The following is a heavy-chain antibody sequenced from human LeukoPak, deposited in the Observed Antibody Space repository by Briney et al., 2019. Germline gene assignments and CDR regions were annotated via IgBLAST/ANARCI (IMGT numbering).Heavy chain of an antibody. CDR1: GFTFSSYA. CDR3: ARGLYSSGSYYY. CDR2: ISHSGST. D-gene: IGHD6-19*01. J-gene: IGHJ4*02. V-gene: IGHV4-34*01. Sequence: GSLRLSCAASGFTFSSYAMSWVRQPPGKGLEWIGEISHSGSTNYNPSLKSRVTISVDTSKNQFSLKLSSVTAADTAVYYCARGLYSSGSYYYWGQGTLVTVSS.